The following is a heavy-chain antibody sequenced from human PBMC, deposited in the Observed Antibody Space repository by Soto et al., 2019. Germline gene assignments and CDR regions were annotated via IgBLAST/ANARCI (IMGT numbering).Heavy chain of an antibody. J-gene: IGHJ4*02. D-gene: IGHD7-27*01. CDR2: IIPIFSTA. V-gene: IGHV1-69*12. Sequence: QVQLVQSGAEVKKPGSSVKVSCKASGGTISSYAISWVRQAPGQGLEWMGGIIPIFSTANYAQKFQGRVTITADESTGTADMELSSLRSEDTAGYYCARAWGSPYYFDYWGQGTLVIVSS. CDR1: GGTISSYA. CDR3: ARAWGSPYYFDY.